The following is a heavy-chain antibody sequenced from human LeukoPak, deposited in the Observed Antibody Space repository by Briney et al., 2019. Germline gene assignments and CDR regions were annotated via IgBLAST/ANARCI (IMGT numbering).Heavy chain of an antibody. J-gene: IGHJ6*03. D-gene: IGHD4-17*01. CDR3: ARAHYGDYVGGYYYYYFDV. V-gene: IGHV3-20*04. CDR1: GGPFSGYY. CDR2: INWNGGTR. Sequence: ETLYLTCAVYGGPFSGYYWSWIRQAPGKGLEWVSGINWNGGTRGYAGSVKGRFTISRDNSKNSLYLQMNSLRPEDTALYFCARAHYGDYVGGYYYYYFDVWGKGTTVTVSS.